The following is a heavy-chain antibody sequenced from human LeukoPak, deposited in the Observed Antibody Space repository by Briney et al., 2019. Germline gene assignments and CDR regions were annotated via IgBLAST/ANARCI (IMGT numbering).Heavy chain of an antibody. D-gene: IGHD5-18*01. J-gene: IGHJ4*02. CDR2: IKQDGSEK. Sequence: GGSLRLSCTASGFTFSSYWMSWVRQAPGKGLEWVASIKQDGSEKYYVDSVKGRFTISRDNAKNSLYLQMNSLRAEDTAVYYCARVGGRYSPIGYWGQGTLVTVSS. CDR3: ARVGGRYSPIGY. V-gene: IGHV3-7*01. CDR1: GFTFSSYW.